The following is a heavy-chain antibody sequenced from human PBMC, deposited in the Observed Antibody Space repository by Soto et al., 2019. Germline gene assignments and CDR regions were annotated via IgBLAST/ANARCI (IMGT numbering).Heavy chain of an antibody. CDR3: ARKQAGFFYGIDY. V-gene: IGHV4-31*03. Sequence: SEPLSLPCTVSGGSVDSGGCYWSWIPQNPWKGLEWVGYIDHSGYTFYNPSLQSRIILSMDTSKNQFSLKLSSATAADTAVYFCARKQAGFFYGIDYWGQGTLVTVSS. CDR1: GGSVDSGGCY. J-gene: IGHJ4*02. CDR2: IDHSGYT. D-gene: IGHD3-3*01.